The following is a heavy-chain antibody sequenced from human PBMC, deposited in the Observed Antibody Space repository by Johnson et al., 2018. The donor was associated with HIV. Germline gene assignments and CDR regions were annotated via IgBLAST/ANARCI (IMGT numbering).Heavy chain of an antibody. CDR1: GFTFSSYA. CDR3: ARQAAAGAFDI. D-gene: IGHD6-13*01. J-gene: IGHJ3*02. CDR2: ISYDGSNK. Sequence: VQLVESGGGVVQPGRSLRLSCAASGFTFSSYAMHWVRQAPGKGLEWVAVISYDGSNKYYADSVKGRCTISRDNSKNTLYLQMNSLRAEDTAVYYCARQAAAGAFDIWGQGTMVTVSS. V-gene: IGHV3-30*04.